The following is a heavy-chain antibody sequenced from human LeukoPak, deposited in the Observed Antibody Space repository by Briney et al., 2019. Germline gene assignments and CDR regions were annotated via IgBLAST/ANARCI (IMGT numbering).Heavy chain of an antibody. Sequence: GGSLRLSCAASGFTFSSYSMNWVRQAPGKGLEWVSSISSSSSYIHYADSVKGRFTISRDNAKNSLYLQMNSLRAEDTAVYYCARGVSTGGYSYGSASYDAFDIWGQGTMVTVSS. D-gene: IGHD5-18*01. V-gene: IGHV3-21*01. CDR3: ARGVSTGGYSYGSASYDAFDI. CDR2: ISSSSSYI. CDR1: GFTFSSYS. J-gene: IGHJ3*02.